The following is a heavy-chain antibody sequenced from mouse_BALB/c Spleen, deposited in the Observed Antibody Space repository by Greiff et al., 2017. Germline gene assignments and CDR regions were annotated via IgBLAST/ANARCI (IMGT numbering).Heavy chain of an antibody. D-gene: IGHD1-2*01. V-gene: IGHV5-6-5*01. J-gene: IGHJ2*01. CDR1: GFTFSSYA. CDR3: ARNYGYYFDY. CDR2: ISSGGST. Sequence: EVMLVESGGGLVKPGGSLKLSCAASGFTFSSYAMSWVRQTPEKRLEWVASISSGGSTYYPDSVKGRFTISRDNARNILYLQMSSLRSEDTAMYYCARNYGYYFDYWGQGTTLTVSS.